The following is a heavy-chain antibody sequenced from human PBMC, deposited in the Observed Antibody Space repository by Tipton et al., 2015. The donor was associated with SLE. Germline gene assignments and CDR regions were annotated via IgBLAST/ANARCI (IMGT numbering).Heavy chain of an antibody. V-gene: IGHV4-39*07. CDR3: ARGGKTTVIDY. D-gene: IGHD4-17*01. Sequence: TLSLTCTVSGDSITNLNGFWGWIRQPPGKGLEWIGSIYSTGTTYYNASLKGRVTMSIDTSTNQFSLRLASVTAADTAVYYCARGGKTTVIDYWGQGTLGTVSS. CDR1: GDSITNLNGF. J-gene: IGHJ4*02. CDR2: IYSTGTT.